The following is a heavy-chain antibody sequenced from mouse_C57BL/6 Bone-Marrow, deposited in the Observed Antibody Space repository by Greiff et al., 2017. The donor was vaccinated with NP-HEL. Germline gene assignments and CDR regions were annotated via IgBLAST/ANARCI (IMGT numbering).Heavy chain of an antibody. V-gene: IGHV7-3*01. CDR2: IRNKANGYTT. CDR3: ASLYAFYAMDY. J-gene: IGHJ4*01. Sequence: EVKLQESGGGLVQPGGSLSLSCAASGFTFTDYYMSWVRQPPGKALEWLGFIRNKANGYTTEYSSSVKGRFTISRDNSQSILYLQMNALRAEDSATYYCASLYAFYAMDYWGQGTSVTVSS. CDR1: GFTFTDYY. D-gene: IGHD2-3*01.